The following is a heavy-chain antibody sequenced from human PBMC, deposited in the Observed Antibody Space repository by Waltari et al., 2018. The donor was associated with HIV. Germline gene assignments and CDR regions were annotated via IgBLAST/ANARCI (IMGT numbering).Heavy chain of an antibody. V-gene: IGHV2-70*01. J-gene: IGHJ4*02. CDR1: GFSLSTTGMC. Sequence: QVTLRESGPALVKPTQTLTLTCTFAGFSLSTTGMCVSWIRQPPGKPLEWLALIDWADDKYYSTSIRSRLTISKDTTKSQVVLKVTNLDPLDTATYYCARVKYFYVSREYFFDYWGQGILVTVSS. CDR2: IDWADDK. D-gene: IGHD3-10*02. CDR3: ARVKYFYVSREYFFDY.